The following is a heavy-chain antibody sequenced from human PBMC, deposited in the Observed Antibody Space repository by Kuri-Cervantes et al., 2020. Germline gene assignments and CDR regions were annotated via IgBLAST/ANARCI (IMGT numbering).Heavy chain of an antibody. CDR1: GFTFSSYW. J-gene: IGHJ3*02. Sequence: GESLKISCAASGFTFSSYWMSWVRQAPGKGLEWVANIKQDGSEKYYVDSVKGRFTISRDNAKNSLYLQMNSLRAEDTAVYYCARDGVGADAFDIWGQGTMVTVSS. D-gene: IGHD1-26*01. CDR3: ARDGVGADAFDI. CDR2: IKQDGSEK. V-gene: IGHV3-7*01.